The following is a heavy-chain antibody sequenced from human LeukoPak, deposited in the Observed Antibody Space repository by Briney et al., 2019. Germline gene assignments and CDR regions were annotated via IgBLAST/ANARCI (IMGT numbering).Heavy chain of an antibody. CDR3: ARSRQLDRYYFDY. CDR1: GFTFTSYA. V-gene: IGHV3-23*01. Sequence: GGALRLSCAASGFTFTSYAMSWVRQAPGKGLEWVSTISGSGGSTYYADSVKGRFTISRDNSKNTLYLQMNSLRAEDTAVYYCARSRQLDRYYFDYWGQGTLVTVSS. J-gene: IGHJ4*02. CDR2: ISGSGGST. D-gene: IGHD6-13*01.